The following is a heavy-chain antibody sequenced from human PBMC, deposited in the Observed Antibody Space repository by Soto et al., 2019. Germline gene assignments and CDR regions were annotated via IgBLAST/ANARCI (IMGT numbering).Heavy chain of an antibody. D-gene: IGHD2-8*01. V-gene: IGHV1-8*02. Sequence: ASVKVSCKASGYTFTSYDINWVRQATGQGLEWMGWMNPNSGNTGCAQKFQGRVTMTRDTSTSTAYMELSGLTSEDTAVYYCARRTISEDFWGQGTRVTVSS. CDR3: ARRTISEDF. CDR1: GYTFTSYD. CDR2: MNPNSGNT. J-gene: IGHJ4*02.